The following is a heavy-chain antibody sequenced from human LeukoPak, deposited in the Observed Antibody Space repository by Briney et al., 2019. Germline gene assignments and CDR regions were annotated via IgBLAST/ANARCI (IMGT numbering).Heavy chain of an antibody. J-gene: IGHJ4*02. Sequence: SETLSLTCTVSGGSISSGDYYWSWIRQPPGKGLEWIGYIYYSGSTYYNPSLKSRVTISVDTSKNQFSLKLSSVTAADTAVCYCARADTAMGSPYRGLYYFDYWGQGTLVTVSS. CDR2: IYYSGST. CDR3: ARADTAMGSPYRGLYYFDY. V-gene: IGHV4-30-4*08. D-gene: IGHD5-18*01. CDR1: GGSISSGDYY.